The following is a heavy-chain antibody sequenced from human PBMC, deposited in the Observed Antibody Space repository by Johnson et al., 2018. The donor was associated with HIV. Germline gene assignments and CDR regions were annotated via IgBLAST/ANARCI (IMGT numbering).Heavy chain of an antibody. D-gene: IGHD5-12*01. J-gene: IGHJ3*02. CDR3: AREGGRGYSGYDAFDI. CDR1: GFTFDDFG. Sequence: QVQLVESGGGVVQPGRSLRLSCAASGFTFDDFGMTWIRQAPGKGLEWVAVISYDGTNKYYADSVRGRFTISRDNAKNSLYLQMNSLRAEDTAVYYCAREGGRGYSGYDAFDIWGQGTMVTVSS. V-gene: IGHV3-30*03. CDR2: ISYDGTNK.